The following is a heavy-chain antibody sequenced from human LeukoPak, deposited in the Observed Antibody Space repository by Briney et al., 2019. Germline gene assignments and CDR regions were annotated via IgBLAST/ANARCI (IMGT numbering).Heavy chain of an antibody. D-gene: IGHD4-17*01. V-gene: IGHV3-9*01. CDR3: AKANHYGDYLDY. Sequence: GRSLRLSCAASGFTFDDYAMYWVRQAPGKGLEWVSGITWNSGSIGYADSVKGRFTISRDNAKDSLYLQMNSLRAEDTALYYCAKANHYGDYLDYWGQGTLVTVSS. CDR2: ITWNSGSI. CDR1: GFTFDDYA. J-gene: IGHJ4*02.